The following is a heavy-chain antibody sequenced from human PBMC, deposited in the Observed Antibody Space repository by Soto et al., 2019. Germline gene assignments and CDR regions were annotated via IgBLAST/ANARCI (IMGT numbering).Heavy chain of an antibody. J-gene: IGHJ4*02. CDR3: ARDTYDFWSGYPNYYFDY. D-gene: IGHD3-3*01. CDR1: GFTFSSYG. V-gene: IGHV3-33*01. CDR2: IWYDGSNK. Sequence: GGSLRLSCAASGFTFSSYGMHWVRQAPGKGLEWVAVIWYDGSNKYYADSVKGRFTISRGNSKNTLYLQMNSLRAEDTAVYYCARDTYDFWSGYPNYYFDYWGQGTLVTVSS.